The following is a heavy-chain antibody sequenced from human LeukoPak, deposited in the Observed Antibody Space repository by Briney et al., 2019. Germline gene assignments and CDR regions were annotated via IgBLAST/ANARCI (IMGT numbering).Heavy chain of an antibody. J-gene: IGHJ4*02. CDR2: IKQDGSEK. D-gene: IGHD3-10*01. V-gene: IGHV3-7*03. CDR1: GFTFSSYG. CDR3: AKDDAWLRFGE. Sequence: GGSLRLSCAASGFTFSSYGMHWVRQAPGKGLEWVANIKQDGSEKYYVDSVKGRFTISRDNSKNTLYLQMNSLRAEDTAVYYCAKDDAWLRFGEWSQGTLVTVSS.